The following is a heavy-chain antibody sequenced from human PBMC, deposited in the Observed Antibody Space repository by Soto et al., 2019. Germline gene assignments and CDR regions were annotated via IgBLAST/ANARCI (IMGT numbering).Heavy chain of an antibody. J-gene: IGHJ5*02. CDR2: IYYSGST. CDR3: ARVLAYCGGDCYFGWFDP. CDR1: GGSISSYY. V-gene: IGHV4-59*01. D-gene: IGHD2-21*02. Sequence: QVQLQESGPGLVKPSETLSLTCTVSGGSISSYYWSWIRQPPGKGLEWIGYIYYSGSTNYNPSLKSRVTISVDTSKNQFSLKLSSVTAADTAVYYCARVLAYCGGDCYFGWFDPWGQGTLVTVSS.